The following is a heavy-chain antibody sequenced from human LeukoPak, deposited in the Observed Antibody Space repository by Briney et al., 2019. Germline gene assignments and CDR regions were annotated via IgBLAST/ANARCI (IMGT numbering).Heavy chain of an antibody. V-gene: IGHV3-21*01. CDR3: ATGATVDY. J-gene: IGHJ4*02. CDR1: GFTFSSYS. D-gene: IGHD1-26*01. CDR2: ISGSSSYI. Sequence: PGGSLRLSCAATGFTFSSYSMNWVRQAPGKGLEWVSSISGSSSYIYYADSVKGRFTISRDNAKNSLYLQMNSLRAEDTAVYYCATGATVDYWGQGTLVTVSS.